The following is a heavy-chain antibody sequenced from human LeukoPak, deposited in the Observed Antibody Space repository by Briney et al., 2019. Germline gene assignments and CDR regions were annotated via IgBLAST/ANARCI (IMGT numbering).Heavy chain of an antibody. Sequence: SETLSLTCTVSGGSISTAGYYWSWIRQHPGKGLEWIGYIYYSGSTYYNPSLKSRVTISVDTSKNQFSLKLSSVTAADTAVYYCASGSLYYDILTGELHHNWFDPWGQGTLVTVST. D-gene: IGHD3-9*01. J-gene: IGHJ5*02. V-gene: IGHV4-31*03. CDR2: IYYSGST. CDR1: GGSISTAGYY. CDR3: ASGSLYYDILTGELHHNWFDP.